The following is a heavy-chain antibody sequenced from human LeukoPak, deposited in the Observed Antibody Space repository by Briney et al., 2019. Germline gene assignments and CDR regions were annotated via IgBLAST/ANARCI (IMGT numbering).Heavy chain of an antibody. D-gene: IGHD6-19*01. J-gene: IGHJ4*02. V-gene: IGHV1-18*04. CDR2: ISAYNGNT. CDR1: GYSFTSYW. Sequence: GESLKISCKGSGYSFTSYWIGWVRQAPGQGLEWMGWISAYNGNTNYAQKLQGRVTMTTDTSTSTAYMELRSLRSDDTAVYYCARADFSSGWWYFVYWGQGTLVTVSS. CDR3: ARADFSSGWWYFVY.